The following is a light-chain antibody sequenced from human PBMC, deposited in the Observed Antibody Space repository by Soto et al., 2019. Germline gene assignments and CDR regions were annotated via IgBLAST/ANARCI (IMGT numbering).Light chain of an antibody. CDR1: QSVSSY. Sequence: EIVLTQSPATLSLSPGERATLSCRASQSVSSYLAWYQQKPGQAPRLLIYDASNRATGIPARFSGSGSGTDFTLTISSLEPEDFAVYYCHQRSNWPLFTFGPGNKVDIK. CDR2: DAS. CDR3: HQRSNWPLFT. V-gene: IGKV3-11*01. J-gene: IGKJ3*01.